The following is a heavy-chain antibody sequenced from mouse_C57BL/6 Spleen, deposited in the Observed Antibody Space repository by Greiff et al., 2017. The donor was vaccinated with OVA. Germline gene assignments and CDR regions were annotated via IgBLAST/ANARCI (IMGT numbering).Heavy chain of an antibody. CDR2: ISSGSSTI. J-gene: IGHJ4*01. CDR3: AKPLLAMDY. V-gene: IGHV5-17*01. Sequence: VQLKESGGGLVKPGGSLKLSCAASGFTFSDYGMHWVRQAPEKGLEWVAYISSGSSTIYYADTVKGRITIYRDNAKNSLFLRMTSLRSEDTAMYDCAKPLLAMDYGGQGTSVTVSS. D-gene: IGHD1-1*01. CDR1: GFTFSDYG.